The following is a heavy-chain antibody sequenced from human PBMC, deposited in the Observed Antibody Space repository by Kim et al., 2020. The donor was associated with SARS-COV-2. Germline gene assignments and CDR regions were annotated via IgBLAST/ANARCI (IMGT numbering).Heavy chain of an antibody. CDR2: INHSGST. J-gene: IGHJ6*02. CDR3: ARLRSCSGGSCDYYYYGMDV. V-gene: IGHV4-34*01. Sequence: SETLSLTCAVYGGSFSGYYWSWIRQPPGKGLEWIGEINHSGSTNYNPSLKSRVTISVDTSKNQFSLKLSSVTAADTAVYYCARLRSCSGGSCDYYYYGMDVWGQGTTVTVSS. D-gene: IGHD2-15*01. CDR1: GGSFSGYY.